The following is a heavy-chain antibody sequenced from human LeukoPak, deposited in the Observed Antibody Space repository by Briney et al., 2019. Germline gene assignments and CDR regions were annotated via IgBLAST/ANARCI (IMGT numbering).Heavy chain of an antibody. D-gene: IGHD3-22*01. V-gene: IGHV1-69*13. J-gene: IGHJ4*02. Sequence: GASVTVSCTASGGTFSSYAISWVRQAPAQGLEWMGGIIPIFGRANCAQKFQGRDTITPDESTSTTYKEQSSLRSEDTVVDCCARDGHHDSSGYTDYWGQGTLVTVSS. CDR3: ARDGHHDSSGYTDY. CDR2: IIPIFGRA. CDR1: GGTFSSYA.